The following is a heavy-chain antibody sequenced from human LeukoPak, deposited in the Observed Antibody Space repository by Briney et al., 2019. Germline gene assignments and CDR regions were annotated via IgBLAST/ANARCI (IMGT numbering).Heavy chain of an antibody. CDR1: GCSISSYY. Sequence: PSETLSLTCTVSGCSISSYYWSWIRQPPGKGLVWIGRIYTSGSTNYNPSLKSRVTMSVDTSKNQCSLKLSSVTAAAAAVYYCARVMWHMGCSGGSCNLFDYWGQGTLVTVSS. CDR2: IYTSGST. D-gene: IGHD2-15*01. J-gene: IGHJ4*02. CDR3: ARVMWHMGCSGGSCNLFDY. V-gene: IGHV4-4*07.